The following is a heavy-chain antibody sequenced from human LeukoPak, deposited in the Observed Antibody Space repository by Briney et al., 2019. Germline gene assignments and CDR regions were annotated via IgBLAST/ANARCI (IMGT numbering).Heavy chain of an antibody. CDR2: ISGSGGST. Sequence: PGGSLTLSCAASRFTFSNYAMSWVRQVPGKGLEWVSGISGSGGSTYYADSVKGRFAISRDNSKNTLFLQMNSLRAEDTAVYYCARCSSSWYDYFDYWGQGTLVTVSS. J-gene: IGHJ4*02. CDR3: ARCSSSWYDYFDY. CDR1: RFTFSNYA. V-gene: IGHV3-23*01. D-gene: IGHD6-13*01.